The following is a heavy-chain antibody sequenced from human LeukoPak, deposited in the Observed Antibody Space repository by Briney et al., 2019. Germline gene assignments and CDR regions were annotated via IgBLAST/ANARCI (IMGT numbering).Heavy chain of an antibody. D-gene: IGHD3-10*01. J-gene: IGHJ6*02. CDR1: GYTFTSYG. Sequence: ASVKVSCKASGYTFTSYGISWVRQAPGQGLEWMGWITAYNDNTNYAQKFKGRVTMTTDTSTSTAYMELRSLRSDDTAVYYCARASELGEWFGDLLYIWGQGTTVTVSS. V-gene: IGHV1-18*01. CDR2: ITAYNDNT. CDR3: ARASELGEWFGDLLYI.